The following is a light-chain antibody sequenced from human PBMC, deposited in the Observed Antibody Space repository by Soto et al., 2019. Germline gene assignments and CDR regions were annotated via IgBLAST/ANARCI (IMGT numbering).Light chain of an antibody. CDR1: RSNVGNHA. CDR3: AAWDDRLHGPV. Sequence: QPVLTQPPSVSEAPRQRVTISCPGSRSNVGNHAVNWHQQLPGKAPKLLIYLDDLLPSGVSDRFSGARSGTSASLAVSGLQSEAVADYYCAAWDDRLHGPVFGGRTKLTGL. J-gene: IGLJ2*01. V-gene: IGLV1-36*01. CDR2: LDD.